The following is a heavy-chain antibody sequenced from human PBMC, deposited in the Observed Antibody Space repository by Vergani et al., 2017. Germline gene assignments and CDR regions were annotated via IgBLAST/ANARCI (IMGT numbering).Heavy chain of an antibody. D-gene: IGHD3-10*01. CDR2: IYYSGST. CDR3: GRGSGSHYYYYYGMDV. CDR1: GGSISSGGYY. V-gene: IGHV4-31*03. J-gene: IGHJ6*02. Sequence: QVQLQESGPGLVKPSQTLSLTCTVSGGSISSGGYYWSWIRQHPGKGLEWIGYIYYSGSTYYHPSLKSRVTISVDTSKNQFSLKLSAVTAADTAVYYCGRGSGSHYYYYYGMDVWGQGTTVTVSS.